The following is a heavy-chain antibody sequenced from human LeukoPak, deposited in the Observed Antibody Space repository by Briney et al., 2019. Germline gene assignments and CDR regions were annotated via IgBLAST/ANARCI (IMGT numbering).Heavy chain of an antibody. CDR3: AKKEAYFDWLSVTGGNAFDI. J-gene: IGHJ3*02. Sequence: GGSLRLSCAASGFTFSSYAMSWVRQAPGKWLEWVSAISGSGGSTYYADSVKGRFTISRDNSKNTLYLQMNSLRAEDTAVYYCAKKEAYFDWLSVTGGNAFDIWGQGTMVTVSS. V-gene: IGHV3-23*01. CDR1: GFTFSSYA. D-gene: IGHD3-9*01. CDR2: ISGSGGST.